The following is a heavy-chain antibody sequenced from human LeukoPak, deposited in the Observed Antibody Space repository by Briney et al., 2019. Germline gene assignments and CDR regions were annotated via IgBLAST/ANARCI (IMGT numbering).Heavy chain of an antibody. D-gene: IGHD2-2*01. V-gene: IGHV3-48*03. J-gene: IGHJ6*01. CDR2: ISSSGSTI. CDR3: ARNIVPAAVNYYYYGMDV. CDR1: GFTFSSYE. Sequence: PGGSLRLSCAASGFTFSSYEMNWVRQAPGKGLEWVSHISSSGSTIYYADCVKGRFTISRDNAKNSLYLQMNSLRAEDTAVYYCARNIVPAAVNYYYYGMDVWGKGPRSPSPQ.